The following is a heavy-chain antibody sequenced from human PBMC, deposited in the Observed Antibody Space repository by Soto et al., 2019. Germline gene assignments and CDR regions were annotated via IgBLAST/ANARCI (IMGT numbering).Heavy chain of an antibody. CDR3: ARQVIPDSTPLLITGTTRCNNWFDP. CDR1: GGSISSSSYY. Sequence: PSETLSLTCTVSGGSISSSSYYWGWIRQPPGKGLEWIGSIYYSGSTYYNPSLKSRVTISVDTSKNQFSLKLSSVTAADTAVYYCARQVIPDSTPLLITGTTRCNNWFDPWGQGTLVTVSS. J-gene: IGHJ5*02. D-gene: IGHD1-20*01. CDR2: IYYSGST. V-gene: IGHV4-39*01.